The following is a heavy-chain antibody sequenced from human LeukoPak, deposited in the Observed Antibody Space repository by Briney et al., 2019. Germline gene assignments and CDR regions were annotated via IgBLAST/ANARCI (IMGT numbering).Heavy chain of an antibody. CDR2: IGSGGST. CDR1: GFTFTNYA. V-gene: IGHV3-23*01. Sequence: GGSLRLSCAASGFTFTNYAMSWVRQAPGKGLEWVSTIGSGGSTYYADSVKGRFTISRDNARNSVYLQMNSLRAEDTAVYYCARVHTSSYAADLWGQGTLVTVSS. J-gene: IGHJ5*02. CDR3: ARVHTSSYAADL. D-gene: IGHD3-22*01.